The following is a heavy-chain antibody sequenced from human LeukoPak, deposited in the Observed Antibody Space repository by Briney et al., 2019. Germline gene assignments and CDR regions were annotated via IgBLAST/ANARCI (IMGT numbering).Heavy chain of an antibody. Sequence: ASVKVSCKASGYTFTSYGISWVRQAPGQGLEWMGYMNPNSGNTGYAQKFQGRVTMTRDTSISTAYMGLSSLRFDDSAIYYCARVPRESNSHWGQGTLVTVSS. D-gene: IGHD1-1*01. CDR2: MNPNSGNT. J-gene: IGHJ4*02. CDR3: ARVPRESNSH. CDR1: GYTFTSYG. V-gene: IGHV1-8*02.